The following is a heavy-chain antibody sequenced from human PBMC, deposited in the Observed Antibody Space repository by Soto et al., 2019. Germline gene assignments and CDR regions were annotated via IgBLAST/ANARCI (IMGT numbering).Heavy chain of an antibody. CDR3: AHPRGYGVFDAVDI. CDR2: ISNNGYDT. CDR1: GFFFSTYA. V-gene: IGHV3-23*01. J-gene: IGHJ3*02. Sequence: GGSLRLSCAASGFFFSTYAMNWVRQAPGKGLEWVSAISNNGYDTYYAESVRGRFTIPRDNSINTLYLQMSRLRTEDTAVYYCAHPRGYGVFDAVDIWGQGTMVTVSS. D-gene: IGHD4-17*01.